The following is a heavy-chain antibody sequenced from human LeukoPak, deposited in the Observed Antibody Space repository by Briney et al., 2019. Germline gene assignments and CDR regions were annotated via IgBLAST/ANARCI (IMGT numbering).Heavy chain of an antibody. Sequence: SETLSLTCAVYGGSFSGYYWSWIRQPPGKGLEWIGEINHSGSTNYNPSLKSRVTISVDTSKNQFSLKLSSVTAADTAVYYCAGGPDDLKGFDPWGQGTLVTVSS. CDR2: INHSGST. V-gene: IGHV4-34*01. J-gene: IGHJ5*02. D-gene: IGHD3-3*01. CDR3: AGGPDDLKGFDP. CDR1: GGSFSGYY.